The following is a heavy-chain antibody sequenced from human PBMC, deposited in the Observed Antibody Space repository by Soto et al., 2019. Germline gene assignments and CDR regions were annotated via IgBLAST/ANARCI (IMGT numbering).Heavy chain of an antibody. J-gene: IGHJ4*02. Sequence: GGSLRLSCATSGFTFSKAWVGWVRQAPGKGLEWVGRIMSKTDGGTTDYAAPVKGRFAISRDDSKSTLYLQMNSLKTEDTAFYYCTTDSGMSPYSFDYWGQGTLVTVSS. D-gene: IGHD1-26*01. CDR2: IMSKTDGGTT. CDR3: TTDSGMSPYSFDY. V-gene: IGHV3-15*01. CDR1: GFTFSKAW.